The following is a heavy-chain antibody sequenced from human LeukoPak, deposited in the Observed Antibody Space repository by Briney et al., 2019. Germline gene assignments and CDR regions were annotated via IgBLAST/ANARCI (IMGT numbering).Heavy chain of an antibody. D-gene: IGHD6-19*01. V-gene: IGHV1-3*01. Sequence: GASVKVSCKASGYTFTSYAMYWVRQAPGQRLEWMGWINAGNGNTKYSQKFQGRVTITRDTSASTAYMELSSLRSEDTAVYYCARDGYSSGWVKYYFDYWGQGTLVTVSS. CDR3: ARDGYSSGWVKYYFDY. CDR1: GYTFTSYA. CDR2: INAGNGNT. J-gene: IGHJ4*02.